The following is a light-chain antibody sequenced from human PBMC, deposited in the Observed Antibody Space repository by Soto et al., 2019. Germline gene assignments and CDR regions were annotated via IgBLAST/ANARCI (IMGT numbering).Light chain of an antibody. J-gene: IGKJ1*01. CDR3: QQYYTTPQT. Sequence: DIVMTQSPDSLAVSLGERATINCKSSQSGLYSSNNENYLAWYQQKPGQPPKLLIYWASTRESGVPDRFSGSGSGTDFTLTISSLQAEDVAVYYCQQYYTTPQTFGQGTKVEIQ. V-gene: IGKV4-1*01. CDR1: QSGLYSSNNENY. CDR2: WAS.